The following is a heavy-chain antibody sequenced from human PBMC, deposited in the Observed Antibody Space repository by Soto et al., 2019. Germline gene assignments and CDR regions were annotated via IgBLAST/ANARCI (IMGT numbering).Heavy chain of an antibody. Sequence: GGSLRLSFAASGFTFSSYSMNWVRQSPGKGLEWVSYISSSSSTIYYADSVKGRFTISRDNAKNSLYLQMNSLRDEDTDVYYCARDRYSSSLHTMTDYFDYWGQGTLVTVSS. CDR1: GFTFSSYS. D-gene: IGHD6-6*01. V-gene: IGHV3-48*02. J-gene: IGHJ4*02. CDR2: ISSSSSTI. CDR3: ARDRYSSSLHTMTDYFDY.